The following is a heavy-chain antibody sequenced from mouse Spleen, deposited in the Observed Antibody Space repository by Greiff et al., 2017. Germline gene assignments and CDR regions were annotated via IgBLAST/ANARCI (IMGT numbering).Heavy chain of an antibody. V-gene: IGHV1-19*01. CDR2: INPYNGGT. CDR1: GYTFTDYY. Sequence: DVQLQESGPVLVKPGASVKMSCKASGYTFTDYYMNWVKQSHGKSLEWIGVINPYNGGTSYNQKFKGKATLTVDKSSSTAYMELNSLTSEDSAVYYCARRENWAHFDYWGQGTTLTVSS. J-gene: IGHJ2*01. CDR3: ARRENWAHFDY. D-gene: IGHD4-1*01.